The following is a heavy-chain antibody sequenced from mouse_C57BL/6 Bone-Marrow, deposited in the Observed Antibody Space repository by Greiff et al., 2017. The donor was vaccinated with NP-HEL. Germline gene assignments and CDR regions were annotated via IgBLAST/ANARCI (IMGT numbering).Heavy chain of an antibody. CDR1: GYTFTSYW. D-gene: IGHD2-10*02. V-gene: IGHV1-50*01. CDR3: AGYGNYLDY. J-gene: IGHJ2*01. Sequence: QVQLQQSGAELVKPGASVKLSCKASGYTFTSYWMQWVKQRPGQGLEWIGEIDPSDSYTNYNQKFKGKATLTVDTSSSTAYMQLSSLTSEDSAVYYCAGYGNYLDYWGQGTTLTVSS. CDR2: IDPSDSYT.